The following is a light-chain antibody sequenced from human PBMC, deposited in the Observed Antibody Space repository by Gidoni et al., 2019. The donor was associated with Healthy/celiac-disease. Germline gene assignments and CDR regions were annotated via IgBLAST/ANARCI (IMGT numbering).Light chain of an antibody. CDR1: QSISSY. CDR3: QQSYSTPWT. V-gene: IGKV1-39*01. CDR2: AAS. Sequence: DIQMTQSPSSLSASVGDRVTITCRASQSISSYLNWYQQKPGKAPKLLIYAASSLQSGGPSRFSGSGSGTDFTLTISSLQPEDFATYYCQQSYSTPWTFGQGTKVESK. J-gene: IGKJ1*01.